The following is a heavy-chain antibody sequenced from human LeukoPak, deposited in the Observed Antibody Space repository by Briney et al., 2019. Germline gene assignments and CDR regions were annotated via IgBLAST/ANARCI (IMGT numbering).Heavy chain of an antibody. J-gene: IGHJ4*02. CDR2: INPSGGST. CDR1: GYTFTSYY. Sequence: ASVKVSCKASGYTFTSYYMHWVRQAPGQGLEWMGIINPSGGSTSYAQKFQGRATMTRDTSTSTVYMELSSLRSEDTAVYYCARGSTAAVAGTSLDYWGQGTLVTVSS. CDR3: ARGSTAAVAGTSLDY. D-gene: IGHD6-19*01. V-gene: IGHV1-46*01.